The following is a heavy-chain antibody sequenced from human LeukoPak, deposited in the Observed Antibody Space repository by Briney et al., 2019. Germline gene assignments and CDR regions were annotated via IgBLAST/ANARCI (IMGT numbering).Heavy chain of an antibody. CDR2: INAGNGNT. Sequence: GASVKVSCKASGYTFTSYAMHWVRQAPGQRLEWMGWINAGNGNTKYSQKFQGRVTITRDTSASTAYMELSSLRSEDTAVYYCARADIVVVPAAMSGDYWGQGTLVTVSS. CDR1: GYTFTSYA. V-gene: IGHV1-3*01. D-gene: IGHD2-2*01. J-gene: IGHJ4*02. CDR3: ARADIVVVPAAMSGDY.